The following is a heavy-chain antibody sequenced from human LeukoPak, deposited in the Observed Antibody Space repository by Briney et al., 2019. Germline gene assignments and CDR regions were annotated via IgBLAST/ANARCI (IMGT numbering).Heavy chain of an antibody. Sequence: NPSETLSLTCSVSGGPTSSYYWSWIRQPPGKGLEWIGNIYYSGSTNYNPSLKSRVTISVDTSKNQFSLKLSSVTAADTAVYYCARSYDSSGYYFDYWGQGTLVTVSS. D-gene: IGHD3-22*01. V-gene: IGHV4-59*01. J-gene: IGHJ4*02. CDR2: IYYSGST. CDR3: ARSYDSSGYYFDY. CDR1: GGPTSSYY.